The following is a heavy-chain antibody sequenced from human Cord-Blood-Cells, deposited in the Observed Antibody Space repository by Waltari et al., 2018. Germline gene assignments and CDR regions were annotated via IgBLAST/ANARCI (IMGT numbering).Heavy chain of an antibody. CDR1: GGSFSGYY. CDR3: ARGPAAAAGIRDAFDI. V-gene: IGHV4-34*01. CDR2: INHIGST. D-gene: IGHD6-13*01. J-gene: IGHJ3*02. Sequence: QVQLQQWGAGLLKPSETLSLTCAVYGGSFSGYYWSWIRQPPGKGLEWIGEINHIGSTNYNPSLKSRVTISVDTSKNQFSLKLSSVTAADTAVYYCARGPAAAAGIRDAFDIWGQGTMVTVSS.